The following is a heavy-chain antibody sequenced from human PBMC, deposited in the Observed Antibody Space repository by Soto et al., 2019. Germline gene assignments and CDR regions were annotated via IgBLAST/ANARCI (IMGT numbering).Heavy chain of an antibody. J-gene: IGHJ4*02. V-gene: IGHV3-23*01. CDR3: AKVSNKWAVAQRGYFDY. Sequence: EVQVLDSGGGLVQPWGSQRLSCEASGFTFSNYAMSWVRQAPGKGLEWVSTISATGSTLYADSVRGRFTISRDTSQNTVYLQMNFLRAEDTAVYYCAKVSNKWAVAQRGYFDYWGQGTLVTVSS. CDR1: GFTFSNYA. CDR2: ISATGST. D-gene: IGHD6-19*01.